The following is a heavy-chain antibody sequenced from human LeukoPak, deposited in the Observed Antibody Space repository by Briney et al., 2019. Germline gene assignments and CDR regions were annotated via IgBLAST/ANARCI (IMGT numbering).Heavy chain of an antibody. Sequence: PSETLSLTCAVYGGSFSGYYWSWIRQPPGKGLEWIGEINHSGSTNYNPSLKSRVTVSVDTSKNQFSLKLSSVTAADTAVYYCARARLGATLSRWGQGTLVTVSS. CDR1: GGSFSGYY. V-gene: IGHV4-34*01. D-gene: IGHD1-26*01. CDR3: ARARLGATLSR. CDR2: INHSGST. J-gene: IGHJ4*02.